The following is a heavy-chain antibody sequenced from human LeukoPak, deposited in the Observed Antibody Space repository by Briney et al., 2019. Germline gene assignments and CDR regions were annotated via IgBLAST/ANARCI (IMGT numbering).Heavy chain of an antibody. Sequence: SVKVSCKASGYTFTSYAMNWVRQAPGQGLEWMGGIIPIFGTANYAQKFQGRVTITADESTSTAYMELSSLRSEDTAVYYCARNYYGSGPPYYYYYYMDVWGKGTTVTISS. D-gene: IGHD3-10*01. CDR1: GYTFTSYA. J-gene: IGHJ6*03. CDR3: ARNYYGSGPPYYYYYYMDV. V-gene: IGHV1-69*13. CDR2: IIPIFGTA.